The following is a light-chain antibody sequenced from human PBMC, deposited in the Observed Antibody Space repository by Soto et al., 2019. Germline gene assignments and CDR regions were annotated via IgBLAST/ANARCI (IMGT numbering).Light chain of an antibody. J-gene: IGLJ1*01. CDR2: DVT. CDR3: SSYTTRNMEG. Sequence: QSALTQPASVSGSPGQSISISCIGTSSDVGAFNYVSWYQHHPGKAPQLIIYDVTSRPSGVSNRFSASKSGNTASLTISGLQAEDEADYYCSSYTTRNMEGFGTGTKVTVL. CDR1: SSDVGAFNY. V-gene: IGLV2-14*03.